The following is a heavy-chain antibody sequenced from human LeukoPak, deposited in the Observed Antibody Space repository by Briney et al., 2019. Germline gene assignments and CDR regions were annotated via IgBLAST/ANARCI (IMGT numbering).Heavy chain of an antibody. V-gene: IGHV1-18*04. D-gene: IGHD3-3*01. CDR2: ISAYNGNT. CDR3: ARGAPWSGNDVDY. Sequence: ASVKVSCKASGNTFIGHYMHWVRQAPGQGLEWMGWISAYNGNTNYGQKLQGRVTMTTDTSTSTAYMELRSLRSDDTAVYYCARGAPWSGNDVDYWGQGTLVTVSS. J-gene: IGHJ4*02. CDR1: GNTFIGHY.